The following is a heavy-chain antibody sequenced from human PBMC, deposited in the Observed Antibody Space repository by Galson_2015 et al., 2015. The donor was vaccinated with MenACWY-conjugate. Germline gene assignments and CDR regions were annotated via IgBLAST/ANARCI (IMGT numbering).Heavy chain of an antibody. CDR1: GFTFSSYS. D-gene: IGHD5-24*01. V-gene: IGHV3-48*04. CDR2: ISSSSSTI. J-gene: IGHJ4*02. Sequence: SLRLSCAASGFTFSSYSMNWVRQAPGKGLEWVSYISSSSSTIYYADSVKGRFTISRDNAKNSLYLQMNSLRAEDTAVYYCARVGWLQLGMYYFDYWGQGTLVTVSS. CDR3: ARVGWLQLGMYYFDY.